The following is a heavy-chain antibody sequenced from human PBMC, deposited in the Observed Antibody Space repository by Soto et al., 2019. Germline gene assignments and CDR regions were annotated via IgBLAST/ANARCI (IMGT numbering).Heavy chain of an antibody. CDR2: ISDSSNYI. CDR3: ARGGRWFGESCGFDM. Sequence: EVQLVESGGGLVQPGGSLRLSCAASAFTFSTYTMNWVRQAPGKGLEWVSSISDSSNYIYYRDSLKGRFTISRDNAKNSLYLQMNSLRVDDTTVYYCARGGRWFGESCGFDMWGQGTMVTVSS. D-gene: IGHD3-10*01. V-gene: IGHV3-21*01. J-gene: IGHJ3*02. CDR1: AFTFSTYT.